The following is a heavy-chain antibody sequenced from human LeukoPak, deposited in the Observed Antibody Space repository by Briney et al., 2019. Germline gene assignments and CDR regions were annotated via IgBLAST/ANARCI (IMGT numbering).Heavy chain of an antibody. D-gene: IGHD5-12*01. CDR3: AREVASLTDAFDI. J-gene: IGHJ3*02. Sequence: GGSLRLSCAASNFMFSNYDMNWARQAPGKGLEWVAVVSGNGRSKFSANSVKGRFTISRDNSKSTLFLQMNSLKLEDMGVYYCAREVASLTDAFDIWGQGTLVSVSA. CDR1: NFMFSNYD. CDR2: VSGNGRSK. V-gene: IGHV3-30*19.